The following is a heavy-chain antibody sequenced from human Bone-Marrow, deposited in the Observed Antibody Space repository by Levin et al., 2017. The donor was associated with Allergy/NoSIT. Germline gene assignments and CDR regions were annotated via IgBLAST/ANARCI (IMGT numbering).Heavy chain of an antibody. D-gene: IGHD3-16*01. V-gene: IGHV3-11*05. J-gene: IGHJ3*02. Sequence: GGSLRLSCAASGFNFSDYYMSWIRQAPGKGLEWISYISNGSDSINYADSVKGRLTISRDNAKNSLYLQVANLRAEDTGVYFCAQDRHVAVSLFHMWGQGTTVIVSS. CDR1: GFNFSDYY. CDR3: AQDRHVAVSLFHM. CDR2: ISNGSDSI.